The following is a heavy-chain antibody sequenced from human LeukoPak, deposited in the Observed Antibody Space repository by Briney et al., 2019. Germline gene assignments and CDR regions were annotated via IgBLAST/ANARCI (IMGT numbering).Heavy chain of an antibody. V-gene: IGHV3-30-3*01. CDR1: GFTFSSYA. CDR3: ARGPFKTYDFWSGYYRDPAGAFDI. CDR2: ISYDGSNK. J-gene: IGHJ3*02. Sequence: GGSLRLSCAASGFTFSSYAMHWVRQAPGKGLEWVAVISYDGSNKYYADSVKGRFTISRDNSKNTLYLQMNSLRAEDTAVYYCARGPFKTYDFWSGYYRDPAGAFDIWGQGTMVTVSS. D-gene: IGHD3-3*01.